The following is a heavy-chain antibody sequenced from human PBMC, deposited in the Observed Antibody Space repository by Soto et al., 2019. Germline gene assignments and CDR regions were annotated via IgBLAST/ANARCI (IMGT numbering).Heavy chain of an antibody. V-gene: IGHV3-73*01. Sequence: PGGSLRLSCAASGFTFSGSAMHWVRQASGKGLEWVGRIRSKANSYATAYAASVKGRFTISRDDSKNTAYLQMNSLKTEDTAVYYCTRDSITMVRGVYYYGMDVWGQGTTVTVSS. CDR3: TRDSITMVRGVYYYGMDV. CDR2: IRSKANSYAT. J-gene: IGHJ6*02. D-gene: IGHD3-10*01. CDR1: GFTFSGSA.